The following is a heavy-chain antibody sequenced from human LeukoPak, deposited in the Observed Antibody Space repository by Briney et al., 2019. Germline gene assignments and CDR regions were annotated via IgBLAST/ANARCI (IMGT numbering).Heavy chain of an antibody. CDR3: SRDLGRFSSTWKDAFDI. V-gene: IGHV3-21*01. Sequence: GGSLRPSCAASGFTFNIYSMNWVRQAPGKGLEWVSSISDSSSYIFYADSVKGRFIISRDNAKNSLYLQMNSLRAEDTAVYYCSRDLGRFSSTWKDAFDIWGHGTMVTVSS. CDR1: GFTFNIYS. D-gene: IGHD6-13*01. J-gene: IGHJ3*02. CDR2: ISDSSSYI.